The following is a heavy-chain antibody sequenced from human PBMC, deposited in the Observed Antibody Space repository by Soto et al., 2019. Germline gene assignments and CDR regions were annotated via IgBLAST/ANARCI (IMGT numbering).Heavy chain of an antibody. V-gene: IGHV1-69*01. CDR3: ATGRGYSYARRFLSGFDV. CDR1: GGTFSTYA. Sequence: QVHLVQSGAEVKKPGSSVKVSCKASGGTFSTYAINWVRQAPGQGLEWMGGIITISGTPSYAQKFQGRVTITADESTSTAYMELSSLRSEDTAVYYCATGRGYSYARRFLSGFDVWGQGTTVTVSS. D-gene: IGHD5-18*01. CDR2: IITISGTP. J-gene: IGHJ6*02.